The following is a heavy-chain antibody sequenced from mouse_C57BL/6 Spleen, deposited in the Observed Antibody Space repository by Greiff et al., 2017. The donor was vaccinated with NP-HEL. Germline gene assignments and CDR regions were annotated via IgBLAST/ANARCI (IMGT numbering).Heavy chain of an antibody. J-gene: IGHJ2*01. D-gene: IGHD1-3*01. CDR1: GYTFTDYE. Sequence: VQLQQSGAELVRPGASVTLSCKASGYTFTDYEMHWVKQTPVHGLEWIGAIDPETGGTAYNQKFKGKAILTADKSSSTAYMELRSLTSEDSAVYYCTRRAISNDDYWGQGTTLTVSS. CDR3: TRRAISNDDY. CDR2: IDPETGGT. V-gene: IGHV1-15*01.